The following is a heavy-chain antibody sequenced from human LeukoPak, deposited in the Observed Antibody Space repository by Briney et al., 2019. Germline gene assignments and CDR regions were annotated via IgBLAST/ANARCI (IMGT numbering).Heavy chain of an antibody. CDR2: IIPIFGTA. D-gene: IGHD7-27*01. Sequence: SVKVSCKASGGTFSSYAISWVRQAPGQGLEWMGGIIPIFGTANYAQKFQGRVTITADESTSTAYMELSSLRSEDTAVYYCAREDAAGELFDHWGQGTLVTVSS. CDR3: AREDAAGELFDH. J-gene: IGHJ4*02. CDR1: GGTFSSYA. V-gene: IGHV1-69*13.